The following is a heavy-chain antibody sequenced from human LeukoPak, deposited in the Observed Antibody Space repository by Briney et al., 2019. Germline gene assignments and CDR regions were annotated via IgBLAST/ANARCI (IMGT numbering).Heavy chain of an antibody. CDR2: ISYDGSNK. Sequence: GGSLRLPCAASGFTFSSYGMHWVRQAPGKGLEWVAVISYDGSNKYYADSVKGRFTISRDNSKNTLYLQMNSLRAEDTAVYYCAKDLSTVYMDYYYGMDVWGQGTTVTASS. D-gene: IGHD5/OR15-5a*01. J-gene: IGHJ6*02. CDR3: AKDLSTVYMDYYYGMDV. CDR1: GFTFSSYG. V-gene: IGHV3-30*18.